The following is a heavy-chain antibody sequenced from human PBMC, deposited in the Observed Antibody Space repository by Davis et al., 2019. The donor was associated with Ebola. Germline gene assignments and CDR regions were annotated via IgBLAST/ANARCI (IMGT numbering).Heavy chain of an antibody. J-gene: IGHJ4*02. Sequence: GESLKISCAASGFTFSSYSMNWVRQAPGKGLEWVSSISSSSYIYYADSVKGRFTISRDNAKNSLYLQMNSLRAEDTAVYYCARGNRYSSGWYDYWGQGTLVTVSS. CDR3: ARGNRYSSGWYDY. D-gene: IGHD6-19*01. V-gene: IGHV3-21*01. CDR2: ISSSSYI. CDR1: GFTFSSYS.